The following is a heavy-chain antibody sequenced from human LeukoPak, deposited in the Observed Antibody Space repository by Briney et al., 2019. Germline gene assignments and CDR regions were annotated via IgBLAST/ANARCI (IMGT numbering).Heavy chain of an antibody. V-gene: IGHV4-34*01. Sequence: SETLSLTCAVYGGSFSGYYWSWIRQPPGKGLEWXGEINHIGSTNYNPSLKSRVTISVDTSKNQFSLKLSSVTAADTAVYYCARGGQVAAASPFDYWGQGTLVTVSS. CDR1: GGSFSGYY. D-gene: IGHD6-13*01. J-gene: IGHJ4*02. CDR3: ARGGQVAAASPFDY. CDR2: INHIGST.